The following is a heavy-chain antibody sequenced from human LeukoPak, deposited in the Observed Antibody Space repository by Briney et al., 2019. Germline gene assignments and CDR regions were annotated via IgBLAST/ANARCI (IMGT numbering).Heavy chain of an antibody. Sequence: GGSLRLSCAASGFTFSSYGMHWVRQAPAQGLELVAVVWYDGSNKYYADSVKDRFIISRDNSKNTLYLQMNSLRAEDTAVYYCARGYGDYDGDYWGQGTLVTVSS. CDR1: GFTFSSYG. V-gene: IGHV3-33*01. CDR2: VWYDGSNK. CDR3: ARGYGDYDGDY. J-gene: IGHJ4*02. D-gene: IGHD4-17*01.